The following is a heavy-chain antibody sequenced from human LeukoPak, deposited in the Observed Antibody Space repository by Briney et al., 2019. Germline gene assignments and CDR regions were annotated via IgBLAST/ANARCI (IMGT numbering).Heavy chain of an antibody. J-gene: IGHJ4*02. Sequence: KPGGSLRLSCAASGFTFSSYSMNWVRQAPGKGLEWVSSISSSSSYIYYADSVKGRFTISRDNAKNSLYLQMNSLRAEDTAVYYCASEVGAMSGSSYWGQGTLVTVSS. V-gene: IGHV3-21*01. D-gene: IGHD1-26*01. CDR1: GFTFSSYS. CDR3: ASEVGAMSGSSY. CDR2: ISSSSSYI.